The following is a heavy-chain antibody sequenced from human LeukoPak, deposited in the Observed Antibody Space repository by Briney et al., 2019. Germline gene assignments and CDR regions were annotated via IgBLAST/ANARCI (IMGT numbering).Heavy chain of an antibody. D-gene: IGHD6-19*01. CDR1: GFTFSNYA. CDR2: MNGSGGST. J-gene: IGHJ4*02. Sequence: PGGSLRLSCAASGFTFSNYAMSWVRQAPGKGLEWVSGMNGSGGSTYYADSVKGRFTISRDNAKNTLYLQMNSLRAEDTAVYYCAKGYSSGWYQIDYWGQGTLVTVSS. CDR3: AKGYSSGWYQIDY. V-gene: IGHV3-23*01.